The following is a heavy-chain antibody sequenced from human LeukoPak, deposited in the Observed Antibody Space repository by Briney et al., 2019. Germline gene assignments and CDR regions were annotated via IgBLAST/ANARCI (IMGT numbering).Heavy chain of an antibody. Sequence: GGSLRLSCAASGFAFSSYGMHWFRQAPDRGLEWLAVIWYDGSNKYYADSVKGRFTISRDNSKNTLYLQMNSLRAEDTAVYYCAKDRSGISDYWGRGTLVTVSS. V-gene: IGHV3-33*06. CDR3: AKDRSGISDY. CDR2: IWYDGSNK. CDR1: GFAFSSYG. D-gene: IGHD3-10*01. J-gene: IGHJ4*02.